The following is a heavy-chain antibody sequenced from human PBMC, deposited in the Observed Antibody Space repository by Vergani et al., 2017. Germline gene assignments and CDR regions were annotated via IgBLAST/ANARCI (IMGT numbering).Heavy chain of an antibody. CDR3: AKTQEYSGSSWAFDI. J-gene: IGHJ3*02. CDR1: GFTFSSYA. Sequence: EVQLLESGGGLVQPGGSLRLSCAASGFTFSSYAMSWVRQAPGKGLEWVSAISGSGGSTYYADSVKGRFTISRDNSKNTLYLQMNSRRADDTAVYYCAKTQEYSGSSWAFDIGGQGTMVTASS. CDR2: ISGSGGST. D-gene: IGHD1-26*01. V-gene: IGHV3-23*01.